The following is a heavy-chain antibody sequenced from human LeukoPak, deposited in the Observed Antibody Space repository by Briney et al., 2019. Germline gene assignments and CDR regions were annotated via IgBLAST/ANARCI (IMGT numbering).Heavy chain of an antibody. CDR3: AKDRLYFGNDFGDY. Sequence: GGSLRLSCAASGFTFSSYWMSWVRQAPGKGLEWVSVISNGGDHTYYADSVKGRFAISRDNSKNTLYLQMNSLRTEDTAIYYCAKDRLYFGNDFGDYWGQGTLATVSS. J-gene: IGHJ4*02. CDR2: ISNGGDHT. CDR1: GFTFSSYW. V-gene: IGHV3-23*01. D-gene: IGHD3-9*01.